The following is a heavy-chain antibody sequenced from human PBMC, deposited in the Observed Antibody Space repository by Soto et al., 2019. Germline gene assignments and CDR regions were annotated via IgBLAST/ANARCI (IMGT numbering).Heavy chain of an antibody. Sequence: QVQLVQSGAEVKKPGASVKVSCKASGYTFTSYAMHWVRQAPGQRLEWMGWINAGNGNTKYSQKFQGRVTITRDTSASTAYMELSSLRSEDTAVYYCARERITMVRGRSWFDPWGQGTLVTVPS. V-gene: IGHV1-3*01. CDR3: ARERITMVRGRSWFDP. CDR1: GYTFTSYA. J-gene: IGHJ5*02. D-gene: IGHD3-10*01. CDR2: INAGNGNT.